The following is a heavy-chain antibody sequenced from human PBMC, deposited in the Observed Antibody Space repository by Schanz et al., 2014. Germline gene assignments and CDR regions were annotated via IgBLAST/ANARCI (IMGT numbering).Heavy chain of an antibody. D-gene: IGHD1-26*01. CDR3: ARGIVGAHFDY. CDR2: INPNTGGT. V-gene: IGHV1-2*06. CDR1: GYTFTDYH. Sequence: QVQLVQSGAEVKKPGASVKVSCKSSGYTFTDYHIHWVRQAPGQGLEWMGRINPNTGGTNYAQSFQGRVTMTSDTSITTAYMELTRLRSDDTAVYYCARGIVGAHFDYWGQGTLVTASS. J-gene: IGHJ4*02.